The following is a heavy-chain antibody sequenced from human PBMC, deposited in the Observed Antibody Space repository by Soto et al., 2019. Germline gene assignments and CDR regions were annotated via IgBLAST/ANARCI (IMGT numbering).Heavy chain of an antibody. CDR2: ILPVSAPP. CDR3: ATDSNYDVSNSF. D-gene: IGHD3-3*01. CDR1: GGTLNNYA. V-gene: IGHV1-69*13. Sequence: ASVKLSCKDSGGTLNNYAINWVRQAPGQGLEWMGGILPVSAPPDYAQKFQGRVSITADHSTSTVYMELSRLKSDDTAVYFCATDSNYDVSNSFWGQGTLVTISS. J-gene: IGHJ4*02.